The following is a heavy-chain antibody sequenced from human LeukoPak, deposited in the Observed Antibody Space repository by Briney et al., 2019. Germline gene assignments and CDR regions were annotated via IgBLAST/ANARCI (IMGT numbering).Heavy chain of an antibody. Sequence: GESLQISCKASGYSFTSYFIAWVRQMPGKGLEWLGIIYPADSDTRYSPSLQGQVTISADKSTRTAYLQWSSLKASDTAVYYCARQGYSSHFDYWGQGTLVTVSS. D-gene: IGHD4-11*01. CDR3: ARQGYSSHFDY. J-gene: IGHJ4*02. V-gene: IGHV5-51*01. CDR2: IYPADSDT. CDR1: GYSFTSYF.